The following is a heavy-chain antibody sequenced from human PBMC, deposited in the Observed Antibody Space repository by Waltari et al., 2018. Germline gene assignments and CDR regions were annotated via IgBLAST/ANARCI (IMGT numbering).Heavy chain of an antibody. CDR3: ARLSRGVVPAAKSYFDL. D-gene: IGHD2-2*01. V-gene: IGHV4-4*07. Sequence: QVQLQESGPGLVKPSETLSLTCTVSGGSISSYFWSWIGQPAGKGLEWIGRIYTSGSTSDNPYLKHRVTMTVDTSRNASSLKLSAVTAADTAVYYCARLSRGVVPAAKSYFDLWGRGTLVTVPS. CDR1: GGSISSYF. J-gene: IGHJ2*01. CDR2: IYTSGST.